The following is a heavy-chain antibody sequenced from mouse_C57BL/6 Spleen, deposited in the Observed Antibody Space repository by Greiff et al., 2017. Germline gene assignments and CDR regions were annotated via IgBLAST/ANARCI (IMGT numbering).Heavy chain of an antibody. Sequence: LVESGPELVKPGASVKLSCKASGYTFTSYDINWVKQRPGQGLEWIGWIYPRDGSTTYTAKFKGKATLTVDTASSTAYMELHSLTSEDAAVYFCARETTRGRGDYWGQGTSVTVSS. V-gene: IGHV1-85*01. D-gene: IGHD2-12*01. CDR3: ARETTRGRGDY. CDR2: IYPRDGST. J-gene: IGHJ4*01. CDR1: GYTFTSYD.